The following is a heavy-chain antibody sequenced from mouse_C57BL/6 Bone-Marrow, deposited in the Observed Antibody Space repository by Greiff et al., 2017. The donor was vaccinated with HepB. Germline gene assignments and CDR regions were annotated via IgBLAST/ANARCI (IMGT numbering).Heavy chain of an antibody. CDR2: INPSSGYT. V-gene: IGHV1-4*01. D-gene: IGHD2-5*01. CDR1: GYTFTSYT. J-gene: IGHJ2*01. CDR3: ARPFSNSFDY. Sequence: QVQLQQSGAELARPGASVKMSCKASGYTFTSYTMHWVKQRPVQGLEWIGYINPSSGYTKYNQKFKDKATLTADKSSSTAYMQLSSLTSEDSAVYYCARPFSNSFDYWGQGTTLTVSS.